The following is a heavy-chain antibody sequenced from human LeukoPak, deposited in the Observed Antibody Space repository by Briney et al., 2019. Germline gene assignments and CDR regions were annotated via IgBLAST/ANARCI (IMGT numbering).Heavy chain of an antibody. CDR2: ISSSSSTI. J-gene: IGHJ4*02. CDR1: GFTFSSYS. V-gene: IGHV3-48*01. CDR3: AKGRGSSSGKIDY. D-gene: IGHD6-6*01. Sequence: GGSLRLSCAASGFTFSSYSMNWVRQAPGKGLEWVSYISSSSSTIYYADSVKGRFTISRDNAKNSLYLQMNSLRAEDTAVYYCAKGRGSSSGKIDYWGQGTLVTVSS.